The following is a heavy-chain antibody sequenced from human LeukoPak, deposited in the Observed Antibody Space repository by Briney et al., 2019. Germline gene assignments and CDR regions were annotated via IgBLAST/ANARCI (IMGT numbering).Heavy chain of an antibody. V-gene: IGHV3-23*01. D-gene: IGHD6-6*01. Sequence: GGSLRLSCAASGFAFSNYWMNWVRQAPGKGLEWVSAISGSGGSTYYADSVKGRFTISRDNSKNTLYLQMNSLRAEDTAVYYCAPDPNRSIAARRDYWGQGTLVTVSS. J-gene: IGHJ4*02. CDR1: GFAFSNYW. CDR2: ISGSGGST. CDR3: APDPNRSIAARRDY.